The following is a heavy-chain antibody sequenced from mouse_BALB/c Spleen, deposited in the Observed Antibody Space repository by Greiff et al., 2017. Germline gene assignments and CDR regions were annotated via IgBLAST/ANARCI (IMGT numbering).Heavy chain of an antibody. D-gene: IGHD4-1*01. Sequence: VQRVESGPGLVAPSQSLSITCTVSGFSLTSYGVHWVRQPPGKGLEWLGVIWAGGSTNYNSALMSRLSISKDNSKSQVFLKMNSLQTDDTAMYYCAKLTGTPFAYWGQGTLVTVSA. CDR1: GFSLTSYG. CDR3: AKLTGTPFAY. CDR2: IWAGGST. J-gene: IGHJ3*01. V-gene: IGHV2-9*02.